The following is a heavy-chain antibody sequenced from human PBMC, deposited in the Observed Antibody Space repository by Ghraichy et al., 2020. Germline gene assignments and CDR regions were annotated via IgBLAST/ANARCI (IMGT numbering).Heavy chain of an antibody. Sequence: LSLTCAASGFTFSTYWMSWVRQAPGKGLEWVANIKQDGSGKYYVDSVKGRFTISRDNAKNSLYLQMNRLRAEDTAVYYCARLTGTQNTYYYAMDVWGQGTTVTVSS. V-gene: IGHV3-7*05. CDR3: ARLTGTQNTYYYAMDV. J-gene: IGHJ6*02. CDR1: GFTFSTYW. CDR2: IKQDGSGK. D-gene: IGHD1-20*01.